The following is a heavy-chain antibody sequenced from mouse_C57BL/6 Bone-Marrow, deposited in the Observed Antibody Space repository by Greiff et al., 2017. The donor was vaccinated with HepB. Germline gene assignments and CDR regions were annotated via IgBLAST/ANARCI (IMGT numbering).Heavy chain of an antibody. Sequence: LVESGPELVKPGASVKISCKASGYAFSSSWMNWVKQRPGKGLEWIGRIYPGDGDTNYNGKFKGKATLTADKSSSTAYMQLSSLTSEDSAVYFCARRTTVPGFFDYWGQGTTLTVSS. V-gene: IGHV1-82*01. CDR1: GYAFSSSW. CDR2: IYPGDGDT. CDR3: ARRTTVPGFFDY. J-gene: IGHJ2*01. D-gene: IGHD1-1*01.